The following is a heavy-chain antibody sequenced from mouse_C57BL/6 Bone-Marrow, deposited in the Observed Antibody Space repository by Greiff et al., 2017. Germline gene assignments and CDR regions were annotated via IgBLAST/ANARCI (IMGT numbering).Heavy chain of an antibody. J-gene: IGHJ3*01. CDR3: ASAVRGYYYGSSCFAY. CDR1: GYTFTSYW. V-gene: IGHV1-69*01. CDR2: IDPSDSYT. D-gene: IGHD1-1*01. Sequence: VQLQQPGAELVMPGASVKLSCKASGYTFTSYWMHWVKQRPGQGLEWIGEIDPSDSYTNYNQKFKGKSTLTVDTSSSTAYMQLSSLTSEDSAVYFCASAVRGYYYGSSCFAYWGQGTLVTVTA.